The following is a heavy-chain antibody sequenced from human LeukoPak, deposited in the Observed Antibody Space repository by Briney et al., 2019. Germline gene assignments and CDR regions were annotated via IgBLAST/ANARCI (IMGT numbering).Heavy chain of an antibody. CDR3: ARYDYGDYYFDY. CDR2: ISAYNGNT. J-gene: IGHJ4*02. CDR1: GYTFTSYD. D-gene: IGHD4-17*01. V-gene: IGHV1-18*01. Sequence: ASVKVSCKASGYTFTSYDITWARQAPGQGLEWMGWISAYNGNTNYAQKLQGRVTMTTDTPTSTAYMELRSLTSDDTAVYYCARYDYGDYYFDYWGQGTLVTVSS.